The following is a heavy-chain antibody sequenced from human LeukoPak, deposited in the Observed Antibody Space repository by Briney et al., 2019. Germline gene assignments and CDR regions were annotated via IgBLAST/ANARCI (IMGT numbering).Heavy chain of an antibody. CDR1: GYTFTSYG. CDR3: ASATTAAGRNWFDP. CDR2: ISAYNGNT. J-gene: IGHJ5*02. D-gene: IGHD6-13*01. Sequence: GASVKVSCKASGYTFTSYGINWVRQAPGQGLEWMGWISAYNGNTNYAQKLQGRVTMTTEKSTSTAYMELRSLRSDDTAVYYCASATTAAGRNWFDPWGQGTLVTVSS. V-gene: IGHV1-18*04.